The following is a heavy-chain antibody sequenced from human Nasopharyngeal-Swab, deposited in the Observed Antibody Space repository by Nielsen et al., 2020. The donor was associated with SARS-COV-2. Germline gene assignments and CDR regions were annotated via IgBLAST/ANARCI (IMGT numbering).Heavy chain of an antibody. Sequence: GGSLRLSCAASGFTFSSYSMNWVRQAPGKGLEWVSSISSSSSYIYYADSVKGRFTISRDNAKNSLYLQMNSLRAEDTAVYYCARDRGGRYSSSWYEDGFDYWGQGTLVTVSS. CDR3: ARDRGGRYSSSWYEDGFDY. CDR1: GFTFSSYS. V-gene: IGHV3-21*01. D-gene: IGHD6-13*01. J-gene: IGHJ4*02. CDR2: ISSSSSYI.